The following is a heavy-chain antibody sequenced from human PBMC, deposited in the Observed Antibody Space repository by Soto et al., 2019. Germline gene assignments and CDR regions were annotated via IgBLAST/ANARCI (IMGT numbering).Heavy chain of an antibody. D-gene: IGHD2-2*01. V-gene: IGHV1-46*01. CDR3: ARPATAVHLPYAS. J-gene: IGHJ5*02. CDR2: FNPRGGST. Sequence: ASVKVSCKASGYTLTNYDMHWVRQAPGQGLEWMGIFNPRGGSTSLAQKFQGRVTMTWDTSTTTVYMDVSSLTSEDAAVYYCARPATAVHLPYASWGQGTLVTASS. CDR1: GYTLTNYD.